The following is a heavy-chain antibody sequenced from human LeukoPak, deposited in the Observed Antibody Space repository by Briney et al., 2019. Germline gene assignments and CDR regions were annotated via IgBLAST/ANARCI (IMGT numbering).Heavy chain of an antibody. CDR3: ARISTSYMDYYGMDV. CDR1: GYTFTSYG. Sequence: GASVKVSCKASGYTFTSYGISWVRQAPGQGLEWMGWISAYNGNTNYAQKLQGRVTMTTDTSTSTAYMELRSPRSDDTAVYYCARISTSYMDYYGMDVWGQGTTVTVSS. CDR2: ISAYNGNT. V-gene: IGHV1-18*01. D-gene: IGHD2-2*01. J-gene: IGHJ6*02.